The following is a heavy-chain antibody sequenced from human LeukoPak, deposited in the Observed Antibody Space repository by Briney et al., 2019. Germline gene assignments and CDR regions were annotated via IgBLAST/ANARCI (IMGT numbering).Heavy chain of an antibody. CDR3: ARVLLVFGVSLPGY. V-gene: IGHV1-2*02. CDR1: GYTFTGYY. D-gene: IGHD3-3*01. CDR2: INPNSGGT. J-gene: IGHJ4*02. Sequence: ASVKASCKASGYTFTGYYMHWVRQAPGQGLEWMGWINPNSGGTNYAQKFQGRVTMTRDTSISTVYMELSRLRSDDTAVYYCARVLLVFGVSLPGYWGQGTLVTVSS.